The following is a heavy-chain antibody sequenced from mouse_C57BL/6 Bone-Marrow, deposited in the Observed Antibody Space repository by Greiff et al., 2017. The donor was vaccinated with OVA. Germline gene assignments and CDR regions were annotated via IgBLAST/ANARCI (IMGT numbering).Heavy chain of an antibody. CDR3: ARFSYYYGSSLFAY. J-gene: IGHJ3*01. CDR1: GSTFTSYG. D-gene: IGHD1-1*01. V-gene: IGHV1-81*01. CDR2: IYPRSGNT. Sequence: VQLQQSGAELARPGASVKLSCKASGSTFTSYGISWVKQRPGQGLEWIGEIYPRSGNTYYNEKFKGKATLTADKSSSTAYMELRSLTSEDSAVYFCARFSYYYGSSLFAYWGQGTLVTVSA.